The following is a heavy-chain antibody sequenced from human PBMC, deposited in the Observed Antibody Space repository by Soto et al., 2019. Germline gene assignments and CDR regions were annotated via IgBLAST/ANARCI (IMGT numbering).Heavy chain of an antibody. V-gene: IGHV3-30-3*01. CDR2: ISYDGSNK. Sequence: LRLSCAASGFTFSSYAMHWVRQAPGKGLEWVAVISYDGSNKYYADSVKGRFTISRDNSKNTLYLQMNSLRAEDTAVYYCARDEASYDSSPGWTFDIWGQGTMVTVSS. CDR1: GFTFSSYA. D-gene: IGHD3-22*01. CDR3: ARDEASYDSSPGWTFDI. J-gene: IGHJ3*02.